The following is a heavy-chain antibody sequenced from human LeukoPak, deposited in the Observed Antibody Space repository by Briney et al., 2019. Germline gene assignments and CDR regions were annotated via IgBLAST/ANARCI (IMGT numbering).Heavy chain of an antibody. V-gene: IGHV1-69*13. J-gene: IGHJ3*02. D-gene: IGHD3-3*01. CDR1: GGTFSSYA. CDR3: ARPTIFGVAFDAFDI. Sequence: SVKVSCKASGGTFSSYAISWVRQAPGQGLEWMGGIIPIFGTANYAQKFQGRVTITADESTSTAYMELSSLRSEDTAVYYCARPTIFGVAFDAFDIWGQGTMVTVSS. CDR2: IIPIFGTA.